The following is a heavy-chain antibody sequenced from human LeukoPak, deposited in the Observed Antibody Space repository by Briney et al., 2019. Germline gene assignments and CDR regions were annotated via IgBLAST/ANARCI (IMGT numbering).Heavy chain of an antibody. D-gene: IGHD5-24*01. CDR1: GFSFDVYD. CDR3: ARASRDGYKKYYFDY. J-gene: IGHJ4*02. CDR2: ISWNGGTT. V-gene: IGHV3-20*04. Sequence: GGSLRLSCAASGFSFDVYDINWVRQAPGRGLEWVSGISWNGGTTSYADSVKGRFTISRDNSKNTLYLQMNSLRAEDTAVYYCARASRDGYKKYYFDYWGQGTLVTVSS.